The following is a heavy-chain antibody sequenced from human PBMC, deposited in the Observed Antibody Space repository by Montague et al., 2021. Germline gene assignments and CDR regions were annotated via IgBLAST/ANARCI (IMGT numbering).Heavy chain of an antibody. D-gene: IGHD7-27*01. CDR2: MRSSGSP. CDR3: GRDYWGSIDY. V-gene: IGHV4-59*02. Sequence: ETLSLTCSVSGGSVNGYDWSWIRQPPGKGLEWIGYMRSSGSPNYNPSFKSRLAISIDRSRNQFSPELSFVTAADTAIYFCGRDYWGSIDYWGHGILVTVSS. CDR1: GGSVNGYD. J-gene: IGHJ4*01.